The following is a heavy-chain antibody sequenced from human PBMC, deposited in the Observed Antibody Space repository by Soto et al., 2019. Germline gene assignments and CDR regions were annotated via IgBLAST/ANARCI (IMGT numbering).Heavy chain of an antibody. CDR1: GFTFCDDA. Sequence: LRLSCAASGFTFCDDAMNCVRDSPGKGLESVSSISSSGTYIYFAYSLKGRFTISRDTAKNTVDLQTNSLRADDTAVYYCARIRMYYSTSEAAYYLDYWGQGVMVTVSS. CDR2: ISSSGTYI. D-gene: IGHD3-10*01. J-gene: IGHJ4*02. CDR3: ARIRMYYSTSEAAYYLDY. V-gene: IGHV3-21*01.